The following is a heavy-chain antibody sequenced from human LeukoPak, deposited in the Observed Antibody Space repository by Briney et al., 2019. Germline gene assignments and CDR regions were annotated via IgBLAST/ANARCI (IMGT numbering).Heavy chain of an antibody. V-gene: IGHV4-39*01. CDR2: IYHSGST. Sequence: SETLSLTCTVSGGSISSGDYHWGWIRPPPGRGLEWLGIIYHSGSTHQNPSLKSRVTISVDTSKNQFYLKLSSVTASDTAVYFCARQVGGNRWYSDFWGQGTLVTVSS. CDR1: GGSISSGDYH. J-gene: IGHJ4*02. CDR3: ARQVGGNRWYSDF. D-gene: IGHD4-23*01.